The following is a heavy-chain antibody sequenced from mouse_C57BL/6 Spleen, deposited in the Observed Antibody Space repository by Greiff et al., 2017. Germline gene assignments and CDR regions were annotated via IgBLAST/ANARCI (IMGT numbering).Heavy chain of an antibody. Sequence: VQLQQSGPELVKPGASVKISCKASGYTFTDYYMNWVKQSHGKSLEWIGDINPNNGGTSYNQKFKGKATLTVDKSSSTADMERRSRTAEDAAGHDGAHTSCLTQFCADGGQGTRDPVSA. CDR1: GYTFTDYY. V-gene: IGHV1-26*01. J-gene: IGHJ3*01. CDR2: INPNNGGT. CDR3: AHTSCLTQFCAD.